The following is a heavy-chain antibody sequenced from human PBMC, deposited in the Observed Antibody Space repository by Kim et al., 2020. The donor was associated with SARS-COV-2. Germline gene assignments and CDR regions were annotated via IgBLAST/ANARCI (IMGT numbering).Heavy chain of an antibody. CDR2: IYYSGST. CDR3: ARHISIYGSGSYGALDY. V-gene: IGHV4-39*01. Sequence: SETLSLTCTVSGGSISSSSYYWGWIRQPPGKGLEWIGSIYYSGSTYYNPSLKSRVTISVDTSKNQFSLKLSSVTAADTAVYYCARHISIYGSGSYGALDYWGQGTLVTVSS. D-gene: IGHD3-10*01. CDR1: GGSISSSSYY. J-gene: IGHJ4*02.